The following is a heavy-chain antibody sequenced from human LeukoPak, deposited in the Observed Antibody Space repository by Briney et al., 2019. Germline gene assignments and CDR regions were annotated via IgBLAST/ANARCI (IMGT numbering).Heavy chain of an antibody. CDR2: IYTSGST. J-gene: IGHJ3*02. Sequence: PSETLSLTCTVSGGSISSCYWSWIRQPTGKGLEWIGRIYTSGSTNYNPSLKSRVTMSVDTSKNQFSLKLSSVTAADTAVYYCAREQAKIVVANDAFDILGQGTMVTVSS. CDR3: AREQAKIVVANDAFDI. V-gene: IGHV4-4*07. CDR1: GGSISSCY. D-gene: IGHD3-22*01.